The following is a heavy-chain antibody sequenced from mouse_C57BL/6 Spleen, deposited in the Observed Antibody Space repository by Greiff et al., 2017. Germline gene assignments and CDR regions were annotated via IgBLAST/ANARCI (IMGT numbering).Heavy chain of an antibody. CDR3: ARRTTDWYFDV. Sequence: VQLQQSGPELVKPGASVKISCKASGYAFSSSWMNWVKQRPGKGLEWIGRIYPGDGGTNYNGKFKGKATLTADKSSSTAYMQLSSLTSEDSAVYYCARRTTDWYFDVWGTGTTVTVSS. J-gene: IGHJ1*03. V-gene: IGHV1-82*01. CDR1: GYAFSSSW. CDR2: IYPGDGGT. D-gene: IGHD1-1*01.